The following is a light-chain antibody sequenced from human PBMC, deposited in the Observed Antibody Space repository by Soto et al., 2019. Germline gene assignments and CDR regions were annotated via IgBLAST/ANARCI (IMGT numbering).Light chain of an antibody. CDR2: WAS. J-gene: IGKJ2*01. CDR3: QQYHTTPNT. V-gene: IGKV4-1*01. Sequence: DVVMTQSPATLAVSLGERAAINCKSSQTLLFTSTNKNSLAWYQQKPGQPPKLLIYWASTRESGAPDRFSGSGYGRNFTLTISSLQAEDVAVYYCQQYHTTPNTFGQGTKLEIK. CDR1: QTLLFTSTNKNS.